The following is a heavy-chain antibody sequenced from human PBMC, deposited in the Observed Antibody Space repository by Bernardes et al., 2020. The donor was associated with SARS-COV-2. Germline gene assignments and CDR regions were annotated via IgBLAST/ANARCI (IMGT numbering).Heavy chain of an antibody. J-gene: IGHJ4*02. D-gene: IGHD3-9*01. Sequence: GGSLRLSCAASGFTFSNYGFHWVRQTPGKGLDWVAIIWYNGKNKYYADSVKGRFTISRDNSRNTVYLEMNSLRAEDTGVYYCARSGYYDSRHYRIDYLGQGTQVAVCS. V-gene: IGHV3-33*01. CDR1: GFTFSNYG. CDR2: IWYNGKNK. CDR3: ARSGYYDSRHYRIDY.